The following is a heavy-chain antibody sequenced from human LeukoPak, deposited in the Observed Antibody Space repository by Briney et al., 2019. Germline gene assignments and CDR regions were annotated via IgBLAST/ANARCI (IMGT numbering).Heavy chain of an antibody. J-gene: IGHJ5*02. D-gene: IGHD4-17*01. CDR1: GGSISSGGYS. CDR2: IYYIGST. V-gene: IGHV4-30-4*07. Sequence: SETLSLTCAVSGGSISSGGYSWSWIRQPPGKGLEWIGYIYYIGSTYYNPSLKSRVTISVDTSKNQFSLKLSSVTAADTAVYYCARSFYGDYQPNWFDPWGQGTLVTVSS. CDR3: ARSFYGDYQPNWFDP.